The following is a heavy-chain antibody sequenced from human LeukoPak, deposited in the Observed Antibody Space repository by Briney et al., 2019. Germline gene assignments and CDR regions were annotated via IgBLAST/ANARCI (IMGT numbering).Heavy chain of an antibody. Sequence: SVKVSCKASGGTFSSYAISWVRQAPGQGLEWMGGIIPIFGTANYAQKFQGRVTITADESTSTAYMELSSLRSEDTAVYYCARGGYCSGGSCYSCDYWGQGTLVTVSS. J-gene: IGHJ4*02. V-gene: IGHV1-69*01. D-gene: IGHD2-15*01. CDR1: GGTFSSYA. CDR2: IIPIFGTA. CDR3: ARGGYCSGGSCYSCDY.